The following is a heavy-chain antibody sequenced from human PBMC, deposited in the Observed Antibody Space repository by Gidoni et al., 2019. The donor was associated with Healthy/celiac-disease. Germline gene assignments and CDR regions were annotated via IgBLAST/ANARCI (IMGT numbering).Heavy chain of an antibody. CDR1: GFTFINAW. Sequence: EVQLVESGGGLVKPGGSLRLSCAASGFTFINAWMSWVRQAPGKGLEWVGRIKSKTAGGTTEYAAHVKGRFTISRDDSKNTLYLQMNSLKTEDTAVYYCTTPAATTMVRGVIRNVDYWGQGTLVTVSS. CDR3: TTPAATTMVRGVIRNVDY. J-gene: IGHJ4*02. V-gene: IGHV3-15*01. D-gene: IGHD3-10*01. CDR2: IKSKTAGGTT.